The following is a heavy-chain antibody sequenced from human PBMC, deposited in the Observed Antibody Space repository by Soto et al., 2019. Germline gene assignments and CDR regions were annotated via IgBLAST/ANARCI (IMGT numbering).Heavy chain of an antibody. J-gene: IGHJ3*02. D-gene: IGHD2-15*01. CDR2: ISYDGTNN. Sequence: QVQLVESGGGVVQPGRSLRLSCAASGFTFSSYGMHWVRQAPGKGLEWVAVISYDGTNNYYTESVKDRFTISRDNSKNTLFLQMNSLRAEETAVYFCAKGDCSGCSCYFSAFDIWGQGTMVTVSS. CDR1: GFTFSSYG. V-gene: IGHV3-30*18. CDR3: AKGDCSGCSCYFSAFDI.